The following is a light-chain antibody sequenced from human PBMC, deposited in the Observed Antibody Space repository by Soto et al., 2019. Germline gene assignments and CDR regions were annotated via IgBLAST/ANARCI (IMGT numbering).Light chain of an antibody. J-gene: IGKJ4*01. CDR2: GAS. Sequence: EIVMTQSPATLSVSPGERDTLSCRASQSVSCNFAWYQQKTCQAPRLLIYGASSRSTGITARCTGSGSGTAVTLTIIGLQSEDFAVYYCQQYNNWSPLTVGGGTKVEIK. CDR1: QSVSCN. CDR3: QQYNNWSPLT. V-gene: IGKV3-15*01.